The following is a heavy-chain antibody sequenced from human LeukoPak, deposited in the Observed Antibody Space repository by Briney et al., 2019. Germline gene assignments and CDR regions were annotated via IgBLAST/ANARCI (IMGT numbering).Heavy chain of an antibody. CDR3: AKDISGYNPLGDAFDI. Sequence: PGRSLRLSCAASGFTFDDYAMHWVRQAPGKGLEWVSGISWNSGSIGYADSVKGRFTISRDNAKNSLYLQMNSLRAEDTALYYCAKDISGYNPLGDAFDIWGQGTMVTIFS. V-gene: IGHV3-9*01. CDR2: ISWNSGSI. CDR1: GFTFDDYA. D-gene: IGHD5-24*01. J-gene: IGHJ3*02.